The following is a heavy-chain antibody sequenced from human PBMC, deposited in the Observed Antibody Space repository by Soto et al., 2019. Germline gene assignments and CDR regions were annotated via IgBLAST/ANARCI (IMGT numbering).Heavy chain of an antibody. CDR1: GGSISSYY. D-gene: IGHD6-13*01. CDR3: ARRRWRHVGIAAADDAFDI. CDR2: IYYSGST. V-gene: IGHV4-59*08. J-gene: IGHJ3*02. Sequence: SETLSLTCTVSGGSISSYYWSWIRQPPGKGLEWIGYIYYSGSTNYNPSLKSRVTISVDTSKNQFSLKLSSVTAADTAVYYCARRRWRHVGIAAADDAFDIWGQETMVTVSS.